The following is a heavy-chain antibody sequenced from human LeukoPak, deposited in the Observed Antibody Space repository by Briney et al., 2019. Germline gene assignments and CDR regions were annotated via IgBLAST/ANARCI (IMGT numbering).Heavy chain of an antibody. V-gene: IGHV3-7*01. Sequence: GGSLRLSCAASGFTFNNYWMSWVRQAPGKGLEWVANIKQDGSEIYYVDSVEGRFTISRDNTKNSVYLQMNSLRAEDTAVYYCARQLGGSGSYWGQGTLVTVSS. J-gene: IGHJ4*02. CDR3: ARQLGGSGSY. CDR1: GFTFNNYW. D-gene: IGHD3-10*01. CDR2: IKQDGSEI.